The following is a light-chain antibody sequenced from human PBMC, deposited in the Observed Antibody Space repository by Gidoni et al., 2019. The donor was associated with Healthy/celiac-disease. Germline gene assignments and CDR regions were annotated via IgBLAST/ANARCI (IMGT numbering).Light chain of an antibody. CDR1: QSVSSY. J-gene: IGKJ1*01. CDR3: QQRSNWPPIT. Sequence: IVLPQSPAILSLSPGERATLSCRASQSVSSYLAWYQQKPGQAPRLLIYDASNRATGIPARFSGSGSGTDFTLTISSLEPEDFAVYYCQQRSNWPPITFGQGTKVEIK. CDR2: DAS. V-gene: IGKV3-11*01.